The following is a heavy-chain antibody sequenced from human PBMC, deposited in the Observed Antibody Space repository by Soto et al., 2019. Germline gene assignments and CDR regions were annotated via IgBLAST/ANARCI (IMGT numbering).Heavy chain of an antibody. CDR1: GFTFSSYA. CDR2: ISYDGSNK. J-gene: IGHJ5*02. CDR3: ARDIRSSGWYPNWFDP. V-gene: IGHV3-30-3*01. D-gene: IGHD6-19*01. Sequence: QVQLVESGGGVVQPGRSLRLSCAASGFTFSSYAMHWVRQAPGKGLEWVAVISYDGSNKYYADSVKGRFTISRDNSKNTLYLQMNSLRAEDTAVYYCARDIRSSGWYPNWFDPWGQGTLVTVSS.